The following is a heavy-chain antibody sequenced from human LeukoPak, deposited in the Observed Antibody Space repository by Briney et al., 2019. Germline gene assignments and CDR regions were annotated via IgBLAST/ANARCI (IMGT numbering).Heavy chain of an antibody. V-gene: IGHV3-33*01. CDR3: ARDFGTTVATFGAVDI. D-gene: IGHD4-17*01. Sequence: PGGSLRLSCAASGFTFSHYGMHWVRQAPGKGLEWVALIWDDGNKKSHADTVKGRFTISRDNSKNTLYLQMNSLRAEDTAVYYCARDFGTTVATFGAVDIWGQGTKVIVSS. J-gene: IGHJ3*02. CDR1: GFTFSHYG. CDR2: IWDDGNKK.